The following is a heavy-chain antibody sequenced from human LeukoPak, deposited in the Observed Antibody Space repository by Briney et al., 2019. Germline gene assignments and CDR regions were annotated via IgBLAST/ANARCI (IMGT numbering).Heavy chain of an antibody. CDR2: ISVSDETS. V-gene: IGHV3-23*01. J-gene: IGHJ4*02. Sequence: PGGSLRLSCAASGFTFSSYAMSWVRQAPGKGLGWLSHISVSDETSYNSVKGRFTISRDNGKSTLYLHMNSLRVEDTAVYYCARYGDSANKIDYWGQGTLVTVSS. CDR3: ARYGDSANKIDY. CDR1: GFTFSSYA. D-gene: IGHD7-27*01.